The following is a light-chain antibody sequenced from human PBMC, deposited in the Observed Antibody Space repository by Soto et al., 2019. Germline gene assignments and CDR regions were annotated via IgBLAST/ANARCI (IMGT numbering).Light chain of an antibody. Sequence: EIVMTQSPATPPASSAHITALYCXXSQSVSTYLAWYQQKPGQAPRLLVYDASNRATGIPARFSGSGSGTDFTPTISSLEPEDFAVYYCQQRSNWPPITFGQGTRLEIK. V-gene: IGKV3-11*01. CDR2: DAS. J-gene: IGKJ5*01. CDR1: QSVSTY. CDR3: QQRSNWPPIT.